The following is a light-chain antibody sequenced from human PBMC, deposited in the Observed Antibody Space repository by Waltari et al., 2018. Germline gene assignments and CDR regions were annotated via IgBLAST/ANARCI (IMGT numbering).Light chain of an antibody. CDR1: SSNIGSKT. J-gene: IGLJ2*01. CDR2: SNN. Sequence: QSALTQPASVSGSPGQSITISCSGSSSNIGSKTVNWYQHLPGTTPRVLIYSNNQRPSGVPDRFSGSKSGTSASLAISGLQSEDEADYYCSSWDDSVIGPVFGGGTKLTVL. CDR3: SSWDDSVIGPV. V-gene: IGLV1-44*01.